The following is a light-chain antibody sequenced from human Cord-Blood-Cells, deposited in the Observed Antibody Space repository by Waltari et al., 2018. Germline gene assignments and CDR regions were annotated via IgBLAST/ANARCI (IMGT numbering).Light chain of an antibody. CDR3: AAWDDSLSGSWV. J-gene: IGLJ3*02. CDR1: SSNIGSNY. Sequence: HSVLTPPPSASGPPGQRVTISCSGSSSNIGSNYVYWYQQLPGTAPKLLIYRNNQRPSGVPDRFSGSKSGTSASLAISGLRSEDEADYYCAAWDDSLSGSWVFGGGTKLTVL. V-gene: IGLV1-47*01. CDR2: RNN.